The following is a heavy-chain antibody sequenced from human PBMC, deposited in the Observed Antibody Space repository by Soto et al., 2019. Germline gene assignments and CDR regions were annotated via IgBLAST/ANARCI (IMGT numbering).Heavy chain of an antibody. CDR1: GGSFSGYY. J-gene: IGHJ4*02. CDR2: INHSGST. V-gene: IGHV4-34*01. CDR3: ARDNITGLFDY. D-gene: IGHD2-8*02. Sequence: QVQLQQWGAGLLKPSETLSLTCAVYGGSFSGYYWTWIRQPPGTGLEWIGEINHSGSTNYNPSLKGRVTLAVDTSKNPFSPKLTSVTAADTAVYYCARDNITGLFDYWGQGTLVTVSS.